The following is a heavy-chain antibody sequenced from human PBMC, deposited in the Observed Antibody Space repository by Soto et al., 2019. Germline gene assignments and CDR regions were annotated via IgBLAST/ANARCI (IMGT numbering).Heavy chain of an antibody. J-gene: IGHJ4*02. V-gene: IGHV4-38-2*01. Sequence: NPSETLSLTCAVSGYSISSGYYWGWIRQPPGKGLEWIGSIYHSGSTYYNPSLKSRVTISVDTSKNQFSLKLSSVTAADTAVYYCARVPHYYDSSGYQGEYFDYWGQGTLVTVSS. CDR3: ARVPHYYDSSGYQGEYFDY. D-gene: IGHD3-22*01. CDR1: GYSISSGYY. CDR2: IYHSGST.